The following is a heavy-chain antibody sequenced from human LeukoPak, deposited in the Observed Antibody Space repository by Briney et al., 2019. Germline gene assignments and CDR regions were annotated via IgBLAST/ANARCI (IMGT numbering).Heavy chain of an antibody. CDR3: ARAWSGPYFDY. D-gene: IGHD2-8*02. J-gene: IGHJ4*02. V-gene: IGHV4-59*01. CDR1: GGSISSYY. Sequence: SETLSLTCTVSGGSISSYYWSWIRQPPGKGLEWIGYIYYSESTNYNPSLKSRVTISVDTSKNQFSLKLSSVTAADTAVYYCARAWSGPYFDYWGQGTLVTVSS. CDR2: IYYSEST.